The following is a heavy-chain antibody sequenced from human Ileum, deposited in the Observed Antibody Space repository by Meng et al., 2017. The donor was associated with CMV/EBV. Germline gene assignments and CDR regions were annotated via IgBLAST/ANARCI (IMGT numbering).Heavy chain of an antibody. J-gene: IGHJ2*01. Sequence: GGSLRLSCVASGFTFSTNAMGWVRQAPGKGLEWVSTLNTGGGAYYADSVKGRFTISRDNSKNTLYLQMNSLRAEDTAVYHCAKDKAGARTYWYFDLWGRGTLVTGSS. V-gene: IGHV3-23*01. CDR1: GFTFSTNA. CDR2: LNTGGGA. D-gene: IGHD1-26*01. CDR3: AKDKAGARTYWYFDL.